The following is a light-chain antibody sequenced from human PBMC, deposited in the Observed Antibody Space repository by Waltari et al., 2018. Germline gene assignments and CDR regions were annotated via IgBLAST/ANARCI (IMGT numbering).Light chain of an antibody. J-gene: IGLJ3*02. CDR3: ALYMGSGIWE. V-gene: IGLV8-61*01. Sequence: QTVVTQEPSLSVSPGGTVTLTCALSSGSVSTTSYATWYQQTPGQAPRTLVYKANARSSGVPDRFSGSILGNTAALTITGAQADDESDYYCALYMGSGIWEFGGGTKLTVL. CDR1: SGSVSTTSY. CDR2: KAN.